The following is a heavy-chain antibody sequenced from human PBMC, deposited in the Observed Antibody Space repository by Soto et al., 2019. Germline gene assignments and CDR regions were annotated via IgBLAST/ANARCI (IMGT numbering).Heavy chain of an antibody. J-gene: IGHJ6*02. CDR3: AREFDSGDLGLDL. Sequence: QVQLVQSGPEVKTPGASVRVSCKSSGYTFGAYYIHWVRQAPGQGLEWMGWVSPLSGGTNLAQRFQGRLTLIRDTSITTVFMELRWLRSDDTALYFCAREFDSGDLGLDLWGQGTTVSVSS. CDR2: VSPLSGGT. D-gene: IGHD2-21*01. CDR1: GYTFGAYY. V-gene: IGHV1-2*02.